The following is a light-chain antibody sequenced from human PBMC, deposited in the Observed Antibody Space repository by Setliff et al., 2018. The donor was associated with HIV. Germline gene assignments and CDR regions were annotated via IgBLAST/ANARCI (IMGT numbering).Light chain of an antibody. J-gene: IGLJ1*01. CDR3: QSYDSSLSGFV. V-gene: IGLV1-40*01. Sequence: QGPSLSGAPGQRVTISCTGSSSNIGTGYDVHWYQQLPGTAPKLLIHDNNNRPSGVPDRFSGSKSGTSASLAITGLQAEDEADYYCQSYDSSLSGFVFGSGTKVTVL. CDR2: DNN. CDR1: SSNIGTGYD.